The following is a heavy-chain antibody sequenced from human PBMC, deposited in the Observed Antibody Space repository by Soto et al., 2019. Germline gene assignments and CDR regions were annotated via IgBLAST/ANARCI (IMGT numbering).Heavy chain of an antibody. V-gene: IGHV3-23*01. CDR1: GFTFSTYA. D-gene: IGHD2-8*02. J-gene: IGHJ4*02. CDR3: VLIARFTGCY. CDR2: INTNGDTA. Sequence: EVQLLESGGDLVQPGGSLRLSCAASGFTFSTYAMSWVRQAPGKGLDWVSTINTNGDTAYYSASVKGRFTISRDNSKDTLFLQMNSLRAEDTALYFCVLIARFTGCYWGQGTLVTVSS.